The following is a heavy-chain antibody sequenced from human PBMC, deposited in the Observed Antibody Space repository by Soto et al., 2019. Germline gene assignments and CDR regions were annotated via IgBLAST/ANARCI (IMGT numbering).Heavy chain of an antibody. CDR1: GFAFSTHA. V-gene: IGHV3-23*01. CDR2: FSGSGGNI. CDR3: AKDPPWTVGPLAMDV. D-gene: IGHD1-26*01. Sequence: GGSLRLSCVASGFAFSTHAMSWVRQAPGKGLEWVSTFSGSGGNIYYAESVKGRLTISRDDSKNTLYLQMDSLRVEDTAVYYCAKDPPWTVGPLAMDVWGQGPTVTVSS. J-gene: IGHJ6*02.